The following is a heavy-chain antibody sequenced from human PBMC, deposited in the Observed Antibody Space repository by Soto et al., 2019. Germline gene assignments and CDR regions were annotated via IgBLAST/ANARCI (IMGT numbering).Heavy chain of an antibody. J-gene: IGHJ6*02. D-gene: IGHD5-12*01. Sequence: GGSLRLSCAASGFTFIDYHMSWIRQAPGKGLEWVSYISDRIGFTVKYADSVKGRFTISRDNTKNSLFLQMNSLRAEDTAVYYCAKDRDIAYHLEGGFYYSGMDVWGQGTTVTVSS. V-gene: IGHV3-11*01. CDR2: ISDRIGFTV. CDR1: GFTFIDYH. CDR3: AKDRDIAYHLEGGFYYSGMDV.